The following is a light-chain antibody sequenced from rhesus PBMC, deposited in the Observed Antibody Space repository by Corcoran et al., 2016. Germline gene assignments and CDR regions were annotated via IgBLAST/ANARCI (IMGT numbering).Light chain of an antibody. CDR3: LQYNSDPLT. CDR1: QDISSY. J-gene: IGKJ3*01. V-gene: IGKV1-43*02. Sequence: DIQMTQSPSSLSASVGDRVTIPCRASQDISSYLDWYQQKPGKAPERLIYKASSLESGVPTRFSGSGSGTDFTRTISSLQPEDFATYYCLQYNSDPLTFGPGTKLDIK. CDR2: KAS.